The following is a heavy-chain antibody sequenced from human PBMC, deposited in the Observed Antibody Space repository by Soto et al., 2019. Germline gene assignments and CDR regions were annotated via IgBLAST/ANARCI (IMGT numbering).Heavy chain of an antibody. D-gene: IGHD3-10*01. J-gene: IGHJ1*01. V-gene: IGHV3-33*01. Sequence: QVQLVESGGGVVQPGRSLRLSCAVSGFTFSSYGMHWVRQAPGKGLEWVAVIWYDGSNQFYADSVKGRFTISRDNSKKTLYLKMTGRRADDTAVYYCARDLRGGASAYFQHWGQGTLVTVSS. CDR1: GFTFSSYG. CDR3: ARDLRGGASAYFQH. CDR2: IWYDGSNQ.